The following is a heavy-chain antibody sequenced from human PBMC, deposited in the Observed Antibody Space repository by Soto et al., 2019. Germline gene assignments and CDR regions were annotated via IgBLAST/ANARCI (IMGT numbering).Heavy chain of an antibody. D-gene: IGHD4-17*01. CDR1: GGSFSGYY. CDR2: INHSGST. V-gene: IGHV4-34*01. CDR3: ARGQEDTVTRNYYYYMDV. J-gene: IGHJ6*03. Sequence: QVQLQQWGAGLLKPSETLSLNCAVYGGSFSGYYWSWIRQPPGKGLEWIGEINHSGSTNYNPSLKSRVTISVDTSKNQFSLKLSSVTAADTAVYYCARGQEDTVTRNYYYYMDVWGKGTTVTVSS.